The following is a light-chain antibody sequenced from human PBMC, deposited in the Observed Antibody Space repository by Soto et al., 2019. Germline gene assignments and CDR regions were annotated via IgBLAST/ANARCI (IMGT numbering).Light chain of an antibody. Sequence: SYELTQPPSVSVSPGQTASITCSGDKLGDKYACWYQQKPGQSPVLVIYQDKKRPSGIPERFSGSNSGNTATLTISGTQAIGEADYYCQAWDSTYVLFGGGTKLTVL. J-gene: IGLJ2*01. V-gene: IGLV3-1*01. CDR3: QAWDSTYVL. CDR2: QDK. CDR1: KLGDKY.